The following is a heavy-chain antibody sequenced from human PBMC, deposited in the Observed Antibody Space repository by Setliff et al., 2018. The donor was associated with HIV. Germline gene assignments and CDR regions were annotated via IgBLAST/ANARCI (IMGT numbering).Heavy chain of an antibody. V-gene: IGHV1-18*04. Sequence: ASVKVSCKAAGYNFLSYGFSWVRQAPGQGFQWMGWISAYKGNTIYAQNLQGRVTMTTDTSTSTVYMELRSLTSDDTAGYYCAKADCTSSSCYSPFNAWGPGTMVTVSS. CDR1: GYNFLSYG. CDR2: ISAYKGNT. CDR3: AKADCTSSSCYSPFNA. J-gene: IGHJ3*01. D-gene: IGHD3-22*01.